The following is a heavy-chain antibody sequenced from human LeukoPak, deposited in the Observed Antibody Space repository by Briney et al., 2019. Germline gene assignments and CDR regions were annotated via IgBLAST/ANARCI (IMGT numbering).Heavy chain of an antibody. Sequence: GESLKISCKGFGYSFTSYWISWVRQMPGKGLEWMGRIDPSDSYTNYSPSFQGHVTISADKSISTAYLQWSSLKASDTAMYYCARHRLHDYGDNYYYYGMDVWGQGTTVTVSS. CDR3: ARHRLHDYGDNYYYYGMDV. CDR2: IDPSDSYT. D-gene: IGHD4-17*01. J-gene: IGHJ6*02. CDR1: GYSFTSYW. V-gene: IGHV5-10-1*01.